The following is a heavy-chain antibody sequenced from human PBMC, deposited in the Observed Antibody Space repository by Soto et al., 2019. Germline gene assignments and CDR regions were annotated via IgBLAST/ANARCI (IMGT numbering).Heavy chain of an antibody. J-gene: IGHJ6*02. D-gene: IGHD3-3*01. CDR1: GYSIGSAYH. V-gene: IGHV4-38-2*01. Sequence: SETLSLTCAVSGYSIGSAYHWGWIRQPPGKGLEWIGRIYATGTTDYNPSLKSRVMMSVDTSKNQFSLKLRSVTAADTAVYYCARLDLGDYDFWSGHGMDVWGQGTTVTVS. CDR2: IYATGTT. CDR3: ARLDLGDYDFWSGHGMDV.